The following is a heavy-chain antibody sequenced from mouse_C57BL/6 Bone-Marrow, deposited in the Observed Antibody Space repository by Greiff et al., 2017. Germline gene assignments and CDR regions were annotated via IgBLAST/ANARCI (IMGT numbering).Heavy chain of an antibody. D-gene: IGHD2-4*01. CDR2: IWSGGST. J-gene: IGHJ3*01. Sequence: VQLQQSGPGLVQPSQSLSITCTVSGFSLTSYGVHWVRQSPGKGLEWLGVIWSGGSTDYNAAFISRLSISKDNSKSQVFFKMNSLQADDTALYYCASPYYDYGKAWFAYWGKGTLVTVSA. CDR3: ASPYYDYGKAWFAY. V-gene: IGHV2-2*01. CDR1: GFSLTSYG.